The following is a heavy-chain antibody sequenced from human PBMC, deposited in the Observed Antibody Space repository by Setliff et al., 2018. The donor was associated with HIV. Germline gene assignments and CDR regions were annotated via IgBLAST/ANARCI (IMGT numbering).Heavy chain of an antibody. CDR1: GFTFSSYA. J-gene: IGHJ6*03. CDR3: ARGPTTVTNYYYYYMDV. D-gene: IGHD4-17*01. V-gene: IGHV3-23*03. Sequence: GGSLRLSCAASGFTFSSYAMSWVRQAPGKGLEWVSVIYSGGSTYCADSVKGRFTISRDNDRNSLYLQMNGLRAEDTAVYYCARGPTTVTNYYYYYMDVWGKGTTVTVSS. CDR2: IYSGGST.